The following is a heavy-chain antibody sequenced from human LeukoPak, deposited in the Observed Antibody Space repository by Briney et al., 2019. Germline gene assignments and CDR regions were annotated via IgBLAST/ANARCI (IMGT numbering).Heavy chain of an antibody. J-gene: IGHJ6*02. CDR3: ARGLRPSDNYYGMDV. CDR1: GYIFTRYA. Sequence: ASVKVSCKASGYIFTRYAMNWVRQAPGQGLEWMGWINTNTGNPTYAQGFTGRFVFSLDTSVSTAYLQISSLKAEDTAVYYCARGLRPSDNYYGMDVWGQGTTVTVSS. V-gene: IGHV7-4-1*02. CDR2: INTNTGNP.